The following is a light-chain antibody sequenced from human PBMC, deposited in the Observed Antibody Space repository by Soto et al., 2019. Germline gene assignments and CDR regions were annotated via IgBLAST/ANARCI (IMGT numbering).Light chain of an antibody. CDR3: QQRFSWPPT. V-gene: IGKV3-11*01. CDR1: QSISRY. Sequence: ESGLTQSPATLSLSPGERATLSCRASQSISRYLAWYQQKPGQAPRLVIHDTSTRATGVPDTFSGSGSGTEFTLTISSLEPEDFATYYCQQRFSWPPTFGGGTHIEIK. J-gene: IGKJ4*01. CDR2: DTS.